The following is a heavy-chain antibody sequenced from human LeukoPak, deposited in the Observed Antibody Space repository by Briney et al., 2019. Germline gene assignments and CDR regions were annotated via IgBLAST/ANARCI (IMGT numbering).Heavy chain of an antibody. CDR3: ARGVITMVRGVILLRWFDP. CDR1: GYTFTSYD. CDR2: MNPNSGNT. V-gene: IGHV1-8*02. Sequence: ASVKVSCKASGYTFTSYDINWVRQATGQGLEWMGWMNPNSGNTGYAQKFQGRVTMTRNTSISTAYMELSSLRSEDTAVYYCARGVITMVRGVILLRWFDPWGQGTLVTVSS. D-gene: IGHD3-10*01. J-gene: IGHJ5*02.